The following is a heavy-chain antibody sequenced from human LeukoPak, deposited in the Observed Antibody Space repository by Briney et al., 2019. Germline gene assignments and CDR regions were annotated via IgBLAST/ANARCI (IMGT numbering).Heavy chain of an antibody. CDR2: FDPEDGET. D-gene: IGHD3-22*01. CDR3: ATFKEVYDSSGFY. V-gene: IGHV1-24*01. J-gene: IGHJ4*02. CDR1: GYTLTELS. Sequence: ASVKVSCKVSGYTLTELSMHWVRQAPGKGLEWMGGFDPEDGETIYAQEFQGRVTMTEDTSTDTAYMELSSLRSEDTAEYYCATFKEVYDSSGFYWGQGTLVTVSS.